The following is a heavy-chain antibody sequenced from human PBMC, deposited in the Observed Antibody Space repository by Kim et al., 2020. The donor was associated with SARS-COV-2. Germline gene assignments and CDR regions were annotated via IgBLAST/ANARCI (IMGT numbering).Heavy chain of an antibody. CDR3: ARDWGHYGSGDNWFDP. V-gene: IGHV4-4*02. Sequence: SETLSLTCAVSGGSISSSNWWSWVRQPPGKGLEWIGEIYHSGSTNYNTSLKSRVTISVDKSKNQFSLKLSSVTAADTAVYYCARDWGHYGSGDNWFDPWGQGTLVTVSS. CDR1: GGSISSSNW. J-gene: IGHJ5*02. D-gene: IGHD3-10*01. CDR2: IYHSGST.